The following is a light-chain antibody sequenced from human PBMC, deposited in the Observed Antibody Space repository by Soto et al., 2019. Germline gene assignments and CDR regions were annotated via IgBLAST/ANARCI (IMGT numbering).Light chain of an antibody. Sequence: SYELTQPPSVSVSPGQTASITCSGDNMGDKYACWYQQKPGQSPVLVIYQDSKRPSGIPERFSGSNAGNTATLTISGTHAMDEADYYSQAWDSSTAVFGGGNKLTVL. CDR2: QDS. J-gene: IGLJ2*01. V-gene: IGLV3-1*01. CDR1: NMGDKY. CDR3: QAWDSSTAV.